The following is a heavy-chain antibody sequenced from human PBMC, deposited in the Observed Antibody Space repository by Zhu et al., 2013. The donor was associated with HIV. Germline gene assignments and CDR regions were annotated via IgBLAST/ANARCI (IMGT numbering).Heavy chain of an antibody. D-gene: IGHD6-13*01. CDR2: IIPIFGIP. CDR3: ARSVRSRLAAAGQGWFDP. CDR1: GGTFSNYS. J-gene: IGHJ5*02. Sequence: QVQLVQSGAEVKKSGSSVKVSCEASGGTFSNYSISWVRQAPGQGLEWMGWIIPIFGIPNYAQKFQGRVTIIADESTSTAYMELSSLRSEDTAVYYCARSVRSRLAAAGQGWFDPWGQGNPGSTVSS. V-gene: IGHV1-69*12.